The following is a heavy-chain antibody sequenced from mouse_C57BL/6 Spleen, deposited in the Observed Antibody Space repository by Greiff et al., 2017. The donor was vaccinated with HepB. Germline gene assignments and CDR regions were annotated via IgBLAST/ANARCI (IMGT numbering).Heavy chain of an antibody. D-gene: IGHD4-1*01. Sequence: EVKLLESGPELVKPGASVKISCKASGYSFTDYNMNWVKQSNGKSLEWIGVINPNYGTTSYNQKFKGKATLTVDQSSSTAYMQLNSLTSEDSAVYYCARIDASGTYYAMDYWGQGTSVTVSS. V-gene: IGHV1-39*01. CDR1: GYSFTDYN. CDR2: INPNYGTT. J-gene: IGHJ4*01. CDR3: ARIDASGTYYAMDY.